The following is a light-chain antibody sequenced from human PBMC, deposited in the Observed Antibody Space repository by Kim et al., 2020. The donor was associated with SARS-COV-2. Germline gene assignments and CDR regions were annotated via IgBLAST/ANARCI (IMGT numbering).Light chain of an antibody. Sequence: DIQMTQSPSSVSASVGDIVTITCRASQDVSNFLAWFQQRPGEAPKSLIYASSSLRSGVPSHFSGSGSGTDFTLTISSLQPEDFATYYCQQYLSYPLTFGQGTKVDIK. J-gene: IGKJ1*01. V-gene: IGKV1-16*02. CDR1: QDVSNF. CDR3: QQYLSYPLT. CDR2: ASS.